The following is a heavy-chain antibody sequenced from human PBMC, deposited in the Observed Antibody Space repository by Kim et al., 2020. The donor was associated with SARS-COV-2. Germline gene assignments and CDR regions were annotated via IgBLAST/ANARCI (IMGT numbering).Heavy chain of an antibody. V-gene: IGHV3-21*01. CDR2: ISSSSSYI. CDR3: AREYTMVRGNLDSTYYYYYGMDV. J-gene: IGHJ6*02. CDR1: GFTFSSYS. Sequence: GGSLRLSCAASGFTFSSYSMNWVRQAPGKGLEWVSSISSSSSYIYYADSVKGRFTISRDNAKNSLYLQMNSLRAEDTAVYYCAREYTMVRGNLDSTYYYYYGMDVWGQGTTVTVSS. D-gene: IGHD3-10*01.